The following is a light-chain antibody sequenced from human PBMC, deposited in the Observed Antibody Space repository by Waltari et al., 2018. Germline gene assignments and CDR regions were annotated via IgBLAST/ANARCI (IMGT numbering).Light chain of an antibody. CDR3: QQYYNYPIT. Sequence: DIQMTQSPLSLSASVGDSVTLTFRASQDISNYLAWFQQKPGKAPKSLIYTASTLHSGVPSKFSGSGFGTDFTLTINSLQPEDSATYYCQQYYNYPITFGGGTKVEIK. J-gene: IGKJ4*01. V-gene: IGKV1-16*02. CDR2: TAS. CDR1: QDISNY.